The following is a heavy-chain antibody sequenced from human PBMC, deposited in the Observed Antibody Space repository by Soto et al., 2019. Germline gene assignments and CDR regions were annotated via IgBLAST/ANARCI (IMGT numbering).Heavy chain of an antibody. V-gene: IGHV3-66*01. CDR2: IYSGGST. J-gene: IGHJ6*02. CDR1: GFTVSSNY. CDR3: ARFGSDYGDYWEGEYYYGMDV. D-gene: IGHD4-17*01. Sequence: PGGSLRLSCAASGFTVSSNYMSWVRQAPGKGLEWVSVIYSGGSTYYADSVKGRFTISRDNSKNTLYLQMNSLRAEDTAVYYCARFGSDYGDYWEGEYYYGMDVWGQGTTVTVSS.